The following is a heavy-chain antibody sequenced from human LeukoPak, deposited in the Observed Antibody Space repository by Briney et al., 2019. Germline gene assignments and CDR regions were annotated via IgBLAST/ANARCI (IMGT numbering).Heavy chain of an antibody. J-gene: IGHJ4*02. CDR2: ISYDGSNK. CDR1: GFTFSSYA. Sequence: GGSLRLSCAASGFTFSSYAMHWVRQAPGKGLEWVAVISYDGSNKYYADSVKGRFAISRDNSKNTLYLQMNSLRVEDTAVYYCARRVGATEGSLHFDYWGQGTLVTVSS. CDR3: ARRVGATEGSLHFDY. V-gene: IGHV3-30*09. D-gene: IGHD1-26*01.